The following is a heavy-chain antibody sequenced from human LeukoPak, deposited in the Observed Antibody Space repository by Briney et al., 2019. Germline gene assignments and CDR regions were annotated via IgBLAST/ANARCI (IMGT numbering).Heavy chain of an antibody. CDR2: IYTSGST. Sequence: PSETLSLTCTVSGGSISSYYWSWIRQPPGKGLEWIGYIYTSGSTNYNPSLKSRVTISVDTSKNQFSLKLSSVTAADTAVYYCARRRDFIDYWGQGTLVTVSS. CDR1: GGSISSYY. D-gene: IGHD3/OR15-3a*01. CDR3: ARRRDFIDY. V-gene: IGHV4-4*09. J-gene: IGHJ4*02.